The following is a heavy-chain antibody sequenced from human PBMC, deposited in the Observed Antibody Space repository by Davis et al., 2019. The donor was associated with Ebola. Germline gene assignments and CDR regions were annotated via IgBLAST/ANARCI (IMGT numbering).Heavy chain of an antibody. J-gene: IGHJ5*02. V-gene: IGHV3-48*02. D-gene: IGHD2-2*01. CDR2: ISSSSSTI. CDR3: ARDSCSSTSCYSGHLRGNWFDP. Sequence: GESLKISCAASGFTFSSYSMNWVRQAPGKGLEWVSYISSSSSTIYYADSVKGRFTISRDNAKNSLYLQMNSLRDEDTAVYYCARDSCSSTSCYSGHLRGNWFDPWGQGTLVTVSS. CDR1: GFTFSSYS.